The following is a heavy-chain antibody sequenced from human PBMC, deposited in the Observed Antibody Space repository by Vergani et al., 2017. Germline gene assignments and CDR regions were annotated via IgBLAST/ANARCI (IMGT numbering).Heavy chain of an antibody. Sequence: VQLVESGGGVVQPGRSLRLSCAASGFTFSSYAMHWVRQAPGKGLEWVSAISGSGGSTYYADSVKGRFTISRDNAKNSLYLQMNSLRAEDTALYYCARFLDYYDSSSGFDYWGQGTLVTVSS. CDR1: GFTFSSYA. J-gene: IGHJ4*02. V-gene: IGHV3-23*04. D-gene: IGHD3-22*01. CDR3: ARFLDYYDSSSGFDY. CDR2: ISGSGGST.